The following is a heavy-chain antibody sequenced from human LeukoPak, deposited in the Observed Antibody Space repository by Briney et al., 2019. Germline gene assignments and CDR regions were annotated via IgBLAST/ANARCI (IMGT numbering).Heavy chain of an antibody. Sequence: PSETLSLTCTVSGGSIGSGDYYWSWIRQPPGKGLEWIGYIYYSGSTYYNPSLKSRVTISVDTSKNQFSLKLSSVTAADTAVYYCARGRISYQRAPYYFDYWGQGTPVTVSS. D-gene: IGHD2-2*01. CDR3: ARGRISYQRAPYYFDY. CDR2: IYYSGST. J-gene: IGHJ4*02. V-gene: IGHV4-30-4*08. CDR1: GGSIGSGDYY.